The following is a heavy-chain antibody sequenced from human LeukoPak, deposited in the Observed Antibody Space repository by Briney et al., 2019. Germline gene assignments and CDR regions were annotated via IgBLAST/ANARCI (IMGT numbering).Heavy chain of an antibody. V-gene: IGHV1-2*02. CDR2: INPNSGGT. CDR1: GYTFTDYY. J-gene: IGHJ4*02. D-gene: IGHD3-16*01. Sequence: ASVKVSCKTSGYTFTDYYMHWVRQAPGQGLEWMGWINPNSGGTNYAQKFQGRVTMTRGTSVSTAYLELSRLRSDDTAVYYCARVPMITFGGLVISSNYFDYWGQGTLVTVSS. CDR3: ARVPMITFGGLVISSNYFDY.